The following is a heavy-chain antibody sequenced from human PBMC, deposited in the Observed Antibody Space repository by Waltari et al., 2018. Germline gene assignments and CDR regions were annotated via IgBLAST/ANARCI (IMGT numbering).Heavy chain of an antibody. Sequence: QVQLVQSGAEVKKPGASVKVSCKASGYTFTGYYMHWVRQAPGQGLEWMGRINPNRGGTNYAQKFQGRVTMTRDTSISTAYMELSRLRSDDTAVYYCARVGDILTGYSFFDYWGQGTLVTVSS. D-gene: IGHD3-9*01. CDR3: ARVGDILTGYSFFDY. J-gene: IGHJ4*02. CDR2: INPNRGGT. V-gene: IGHV1-2*06. CDR1: GYTFTGYY.